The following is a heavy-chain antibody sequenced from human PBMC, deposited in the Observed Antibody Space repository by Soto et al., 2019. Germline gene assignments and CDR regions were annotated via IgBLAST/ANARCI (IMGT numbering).Heavy chain of an antibody. D-gene: IGHD3-10*01. Sequence: QLQLQESGPGLVKPSETLSLTCTVSNGSISSAIYYWGWIRQPPGKGLEWIGRIYHSGSTYYNPSLQGRVNISVDTSKNQFSLKLSSVTAEDTAVYFCAGRSSLASVQVYFGEISNYNWFDPWGQGTLVTVSS. V-gene: IGHV4-39*01. J-gene: IGHJ5*02. CDR1: NGSISSAIYY. CDR3: AGRSSLASVQVYFGEISNYNWFDP. CDR2: IYHSGST.